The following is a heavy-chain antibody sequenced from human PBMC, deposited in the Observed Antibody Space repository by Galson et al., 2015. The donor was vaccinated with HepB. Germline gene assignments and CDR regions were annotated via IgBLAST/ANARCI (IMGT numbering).Heavy chain of an antibody. CDR2: INPSGGST. V-gene: IGHV1-46*01. Sequence: SVKVSCKASGYAFTSYYMHWVRQAPGQGLEWMGIINPSGGSTSYAQKFQGRVTMTRDTSTSTVYMELSSLRSEDTAVYYCARGLGLINWYFDLWGRGTLVTVSS. J-gene: IGHJ2*01. D-gene: IGHD3-10*01. CDR3: ARGLGLINWYFDL. CDR1: GYAFTSYY.